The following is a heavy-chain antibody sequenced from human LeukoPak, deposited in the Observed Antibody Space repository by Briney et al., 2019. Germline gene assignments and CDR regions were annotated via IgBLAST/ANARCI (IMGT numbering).Heavy chain of an antibody. CDR1: GYSFSNYY. D-gene: IGHD5-24*01. CDR3: ARIRDGYNDAYDI. Sequence: ASVKVSCKASGYSFSNYYIHWVRQAPGQGLEWMGIINPSGGSTSYAQKFQGRVTMTRDTSTSTVYMELSSLRSEDTAIYYCARIRDGYNDAYDIWGQGTVVTVPS. CDR2: INPSGGST. J-gene: IGHJ3*02. V-gene: IGHV1-46*01.